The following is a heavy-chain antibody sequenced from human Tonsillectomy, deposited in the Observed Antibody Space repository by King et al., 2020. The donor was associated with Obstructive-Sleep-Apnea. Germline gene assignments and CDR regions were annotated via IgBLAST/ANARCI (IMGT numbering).Heavy chain of an antibody. J-gene: IGHJ4*02. CDR2: ISSSSSYT. CDR3: AGGVVVVTALGYFDY. V-gene: IGHV3-11*06. D-gene: IGHD2-21*02. CDR1: GFTFSDYY. Sequence: VQLVESGGGLVKPGGSLRLSCAASGFTFSDYYMSWIRQAPGKGLEWVSYISSSSSYTNYADSVKGRFTISRDNAKNSLYLQMNSLRAEETAVYYCAGGVVVVTALGYFDYWGQGTLVTVSS.